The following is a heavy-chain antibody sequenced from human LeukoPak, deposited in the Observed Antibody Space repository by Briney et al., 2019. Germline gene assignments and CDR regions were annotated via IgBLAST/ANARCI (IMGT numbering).Heavy chain of an antibody. Sequence: ASVKVSCKASGYTFTSYGISWVRQAPGQGLEWMGWISAYNGNTNYAQKLQGRVTMTTDTSTSTAYMELRSLRSDDTAVYYCARDNKRGCSGGSCYPSYFDYWGQGTLVTVSS. CDR2: ISAYNGNT. CDR1: GYTFTSYG. CDR3: ARDNKRGCSGGSCYPSYFDY. D-gene: IGHD2-15*01. V-gene: IGHV1-18*01. J-gene: IGHJ4*02.